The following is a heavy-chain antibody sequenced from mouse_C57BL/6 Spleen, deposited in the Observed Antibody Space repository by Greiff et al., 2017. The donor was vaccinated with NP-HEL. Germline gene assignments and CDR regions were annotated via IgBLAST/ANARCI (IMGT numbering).Heavy chain of an antibody. D-gene: IGHD1-1*01. J-gene: IGHJ2*01. CDR2: ISSGGSYT. CDR1: GFTFSSYG. CDR3: ARNYGSSHFDY. Sequence: DVMLVESGGDLVKPGGSLKLSCAASGFTFSSYGMSWVRQTPDKRLEWVATISSGGSYTYYPDSVKGRFTISRDNAKNTLYLQMSSLKSEDTAMYYCARNYGSSHFDYWGQGTTLTVSS. V-gene: IGHV5-6*02.